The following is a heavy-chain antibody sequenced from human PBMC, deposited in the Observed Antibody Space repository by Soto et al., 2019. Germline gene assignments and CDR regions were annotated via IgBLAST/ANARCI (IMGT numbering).Heavy chain of an antibody. CDR3: ARAPNNAGGFDY. CDR2: IIPIFGTA. V-gene: IGHV1-69*06. D-gene: IGHD1-20*01. Sequence: ASVKVSCKASGGTFSSYAISWVRQAPGQGLEWMGGIIPIFGTANYAQKFQGRVTITADKSTSTAYMELSSLRSEDTAVYYCARAPNNAGGFDYWGQGTLVTVSS. J-gene: IGHJ4*02. CDR1: GGTFSSYA.